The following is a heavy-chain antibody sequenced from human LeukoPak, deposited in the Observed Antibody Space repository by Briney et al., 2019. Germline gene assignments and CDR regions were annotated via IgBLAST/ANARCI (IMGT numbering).Heavy chain of an antibody. D-gene: IGHD3-10*01. CDR2: INPNSGGT. CDR1: GCTFTSYG. J-gene: IGHJ4*02. CDR3: ARDPGDYYGSDFDY. Sequence: ASVKVSCKASGCTFTSYGISWVRQAPGQGLEWMGWINPNSGGTNYAQKFQGRVTMTRDTSISTAYMELSRLRSDDTAVYYCARDPGDYYGSDFDYWGQGTLVTVSS. V-gene: IGHV1-2*02.